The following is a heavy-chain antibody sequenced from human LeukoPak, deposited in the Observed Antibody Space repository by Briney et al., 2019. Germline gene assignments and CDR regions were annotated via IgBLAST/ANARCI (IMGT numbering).Heavy chain of an antibody. D-gene: IGHD2-15*01. CDR3: ARHEDIVVVVAATDAFDI. CDR1: GFTFSSYW. CDR2: IKQDGSEK. J-gene: IGHJ3*02. V-gene: IGHV3-7*03. Sequence: GGSLRLSCAASGFTFSSYWMSWARQAPGKGLEWVANIKQDGSEKYYVDSVKGRFTISRDNSKNTLYLQMNSLRAEDTAVYYCARHEDIVVVVAATDAFDIWGQGTMVTVSS.